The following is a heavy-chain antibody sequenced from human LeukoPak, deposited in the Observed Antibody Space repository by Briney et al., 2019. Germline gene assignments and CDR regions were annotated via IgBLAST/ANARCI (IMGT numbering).Heavy chain of an antibody. D-gene: IGHD3-10*01. CDR2: INYNGNT. CDR1: GGSINSHY. Sequence: SETLSLTCSVSGGSINSHYWSWIRQPPGKGLEWIGYINYNGNTNYNLPLRSRVTISVDTSKSQFSLTLSSVIAADTAVYYCARVNRIGEIFVDSWGQGTLVTVSS. V-gene: IGHV4-59*11. CDR3: ARVNRIGEIFVDS. J-gene: IGHJ4*02.